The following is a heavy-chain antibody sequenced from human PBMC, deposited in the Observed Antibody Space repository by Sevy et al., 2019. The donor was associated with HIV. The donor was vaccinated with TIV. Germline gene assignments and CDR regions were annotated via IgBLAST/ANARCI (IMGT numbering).Heavy chain of an antibody. V-gene: IGHV1-18*01. D-gene: IGHD5-12*01. CDR3: GKCTPWVYDPTNRKCGMDV. CDR1: GYNFINYG. Sequence: ASVKVSCKASGYNFINYGISWVRQAPGQGLEWVGGSSPFTGSPNYPQKLQDRVTVTTDTATNTAYMELRNLRSDDTEVYYCGKCTPWVYDPTNRKCGMDVWGQGTTVTVSS. J-gene: IGHJ6*02. CDR2: SSPFTGSP.